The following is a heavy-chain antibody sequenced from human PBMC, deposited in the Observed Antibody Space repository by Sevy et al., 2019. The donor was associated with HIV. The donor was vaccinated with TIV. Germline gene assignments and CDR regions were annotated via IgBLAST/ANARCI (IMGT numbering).Heavy chain of an antibody. CDR1: GGSMSSYY. Sequence: SETLSLTCTVSGGSMSSYYWSWIRQPPGKGLEWIGYIYYSGSTKYNPSLKSRGTISLDTSKNQFSLKLGSVTAADTAVYYCARATHSYESSSYYPTPLFAYWGQGTLVTVSS. V-gene: IGHV4-59*01. D-gene: IGHD3-22*01. J-gene: IGHJ4*02. CDR3: ARATHSYESSSYYPTPLFAY. CDR2: IYYSGST.